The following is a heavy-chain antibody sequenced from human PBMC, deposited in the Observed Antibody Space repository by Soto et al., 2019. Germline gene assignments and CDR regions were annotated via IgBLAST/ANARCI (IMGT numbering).Heavy chain of an antibody. J-gene: IGHJ4*02. Sequence: SETLSLTCTVSGGSISSGDYYWSWIRQPPGKGLEWIGYIYYSGSTYYNPSLKSRVTISVDTSKNQFSLKLSSVTAADTAVYYCARVIITMVRGVIFPLYYFDYWGQGTLVTVSS. CDR1: GGSISSGDYY. CDR2: IYYSGST. CDR3: ARVIITMVRGVIFPLYYFDY. V-gene: IGHV4-30-4*01. D-gene: IGHD3-10*01.